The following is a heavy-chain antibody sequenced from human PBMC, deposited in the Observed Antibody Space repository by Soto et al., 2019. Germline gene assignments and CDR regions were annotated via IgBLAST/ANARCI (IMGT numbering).Heavy chain of an antibody. V-gene: IGHV1-58*01. CDR3: AADPPWAAAGPYYYYGMDF. J-gene: IGHJ6*02. Sequence: GASVKVSCKASGFTFTSSAVQWVRQARGQRLEWIGWIVVGSGNTNYAQKFQERVTITRDMSTSTAYMELSSLRSEDTAVYYCAADPPWAAAGPYYYYGMDFPGQGTTVTVSS. CDR2: IVVGSGNT. D-gene: IGHD6-13*01. CDR1: GFTFTSSA.